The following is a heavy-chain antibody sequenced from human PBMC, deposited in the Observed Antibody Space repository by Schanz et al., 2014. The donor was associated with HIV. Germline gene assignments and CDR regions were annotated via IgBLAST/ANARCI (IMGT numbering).Heavy chain of an antibody. CDR3: ANEEVPNDY. CDR2: ISYDGSNK. CDR1: GFTFSTYG. V-gene: IGHV3-30*18. J-gene: IGHJ4*02. Sequence: QVQLVESGGGVVQPGRSLRLSWAASGFTFSTYGMHWVRQTPGKGLEWVAVISYDGSNKYYADSVKGRFTISRDNSKNTLYLQMNSMRVEDTAVYYCANEEVPNDYWGQGTLVTVSS.